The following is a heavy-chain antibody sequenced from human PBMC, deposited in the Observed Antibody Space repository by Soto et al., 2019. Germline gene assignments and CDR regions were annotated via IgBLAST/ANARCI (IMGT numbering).Heavy chain of an antibody. CDR3: AKEKIASTVADFFDY. CDR1: GFTFNNYA. V-gene: IGHV3-23*01. CDR2: ISGSGSST. Sequence: EVHLLESGGGLVQPGGSLRLSCEASGFTFNNYAMTWVRLTPGKGLQWVSTISGSGSSTFYADSVRGRFTISRDNSKNTLYLQMNSLRAEDTALYYCAKEKIASTVADFFDYWGQGTLVTVSS. D-gene: IGHD6-19*01. J-gene: IGHJ4*02.